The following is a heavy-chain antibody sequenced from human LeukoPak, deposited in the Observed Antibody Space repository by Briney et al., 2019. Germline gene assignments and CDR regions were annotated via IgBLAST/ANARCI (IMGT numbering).Heavy chain of an antibody. Sequence: SETLSLTCTVSGGSISSYYWSWIRQPAGKGLEWIGRIYTSGSTNYNPSLKSRVTMSVDTSKNQFSLKLSSVTAADTAVYYCAKGDTAMDPYYYYYGMGVWGQGTTVTVSS. CDR1: GGSISSYY. J-gene: IGHJ6*02. D-gene: IGHD5-18*01. CDR2: IYTSGST. CDR3: AKGDTAMDPYYYYYGMGV. V-gene: IGHV4-4*07.